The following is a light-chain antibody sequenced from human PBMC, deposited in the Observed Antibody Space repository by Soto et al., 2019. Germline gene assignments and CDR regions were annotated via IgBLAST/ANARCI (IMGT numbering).Light chain of an antibody. Sequence: QSALTQPPSASGTPGQRVTMSCSGSSSNIGSNTVNWYQQLPGTAPKLLIYSNDERPSGVPDRFSGSTSGTSASLAISGLQSEDEADYYCAAWDDSLSAYVFGTGTKVTVL. CDR2: SND. CDR1: SSNIGSNT. J-gene: IGLJ1*01. CDR3: AAWDDSLSAYV. V-gene: IGLV1-44*01.